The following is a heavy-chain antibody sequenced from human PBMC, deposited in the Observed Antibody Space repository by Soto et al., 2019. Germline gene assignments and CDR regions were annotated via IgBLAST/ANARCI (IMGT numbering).Heavy chain of an antibody. CDR3: ARGYEFWNGYCLDV. D-gene: IGHD3-3*01. J-gene: IGHJ6*02. CDR2: MNPNSGNT. CDR1: GFTLTSYE. V-gene: IGHV1-8*01. Sequence: ASVKVSCKATGFTLTSYEINWVRQASGQGLEWMGWMNPNSGNTGYAQKFQGRVTMTRNTSISTAYMELSSLGSEDTAVYYCARGYEFWNGYCLDVWGQGTTVTVSS.